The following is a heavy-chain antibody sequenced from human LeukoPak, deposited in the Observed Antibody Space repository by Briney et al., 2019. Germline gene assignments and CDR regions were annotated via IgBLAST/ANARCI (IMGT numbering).Heavy chain of an antibody. CDR1: GGSFSSYY. V-gene: IGHV4-59*12. Sequence: PSETLSLTCTVSGGSFSSYYWSWIRQPPGKGLEWIGYIYYSGSTNYNPSLRSRVTMSADTSKNQFSLRLTSVTAADTAVYYCARAHGSGTYYLTYFDSWGQGTLVTVSS. CDR3: ARAHGSGTYYLTYFDS. D-gene: IGHD3-10*01. CDR2: IYYSGST. J-gene: IGHJ4*02.